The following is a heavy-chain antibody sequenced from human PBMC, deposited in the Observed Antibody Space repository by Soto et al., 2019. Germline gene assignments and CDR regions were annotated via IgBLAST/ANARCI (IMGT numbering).Heavy chain of an antibody. V-gene: IGHV3-7*03. Sequence: GGSLRLSCAASGFTFSNYWMSWVRQAPGKGLEWVANIKRDGSEKYYVDSVKGRFTISRDNAKNSVYLEMNGLRAEDTAVYYCARDTFMDSWGQGILVTVSS. J-gene: IGHJ5*01. D-gene: IGHD3-16*01. CDR1: GFTFSNYW. CDR3: ARDTFMDS. CDR2: IKRDGSEK.